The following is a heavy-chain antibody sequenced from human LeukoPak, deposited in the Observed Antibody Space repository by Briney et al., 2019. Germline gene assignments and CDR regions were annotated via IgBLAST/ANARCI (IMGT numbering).Heavy chain of an antibody. CDR2: IYPGDSDT. CDR3: ARRIFCCGGDCSAFDY. D-gene: IGHD2-21*01. CDR1: GYSFTSYW. J-gene: IGHJ4*02. Sequence: GESLKISCKGSGYSFTSYWIGWVRQMPGKGLEWMGIIYPGDSDTRYSPSFQGQVTISADKSISTAYLQWSSLKASDTAMYYCARRIFCCGGDCSAFDYWGQGTLVTVSS. V-gene: IGHV5-51*01.